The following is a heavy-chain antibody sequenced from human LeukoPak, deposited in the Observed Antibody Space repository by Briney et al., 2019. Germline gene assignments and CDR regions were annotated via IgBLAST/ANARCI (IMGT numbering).Heavy chain of an antibody. J-gene: IGHJ4*02. D-gene: IGHD6-13*01. Sequence: PGGSLRLSCAASGFTFSSYGMHWVRQAPGKGLEWVSSISSSSSYIYYADSVKGRFTISRDNAKNSLYLQMNSLRAEDTAVYYCAREQQLAPFDYWGQGTLVTVSS. CDR3: AREQQLAPFDY. V-gene: IGHV3-21*01. CDR1: GFTFSSYG. CDR2: ISSSSSYI.